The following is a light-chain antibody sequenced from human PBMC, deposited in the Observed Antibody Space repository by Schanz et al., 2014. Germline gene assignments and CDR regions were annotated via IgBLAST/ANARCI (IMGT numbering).Light chain of an antibody. Sequence: DIVMTQSPLSLPVTPGEPASISCRSSQSLLHSNGYNYLDWYLQKPGQSPQLLIYLGSNRASGVPDRFSGSGSGADFTLTISRLEPEDSAVYHCQHYDVPPLTFGGGTKVEIK. J-gene: IGKJ4*01. V-gene: IGKV2-28*01. CDR2: LGS. CDR1: QSLLHSNGYNY. CDR3: QHYDVPPLT.